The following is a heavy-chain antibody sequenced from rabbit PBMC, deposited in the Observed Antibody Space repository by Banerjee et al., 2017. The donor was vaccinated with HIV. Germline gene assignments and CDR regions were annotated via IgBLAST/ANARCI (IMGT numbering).Heavy chain of an antibody. J-gene: IGHJ4*01. D-gene: IGHD4-1*01. CDR3: ARDLAGVIGWNFDL. Sequence: QEQLEESGGDLVKPEGSLTLTCKASGFSFSSSYWISWVRQAPGKGLEWIACIDAGSSGTTYYASWAKGRFTISKTSSTTVTLQMTSLTAADTATYFCARDLAGVIGWNFDLWGQGTLVTVS. V-gene: IGHV1S45*01. CDR2: IDAGSSGTT. CDR1: GFSFSSSYW.